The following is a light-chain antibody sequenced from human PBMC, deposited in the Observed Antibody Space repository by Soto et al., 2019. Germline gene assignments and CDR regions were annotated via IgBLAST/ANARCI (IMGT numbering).Light chain of an antibody. CDR3: QQYGSSPTWT. CDR2: GAS. V-gene: IGKV3-20*01. Sequence: EIVLTQSPGTLSLSPGERATLSCRASQSVSSSYLAWYQQKPGQAPRLLIYGASRRATGIPDRFSGSGSGTDFTLTSSRLESEDFAVYYCQQYGSSPTWTFGQGTKVEIK. J-gene: IGKJ1*01. CDR1: QSVSSSY.